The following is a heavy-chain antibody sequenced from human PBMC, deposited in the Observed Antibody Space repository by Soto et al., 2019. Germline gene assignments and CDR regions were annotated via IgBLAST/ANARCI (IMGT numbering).Heavy chain of an antibody. V-gene: IGHV1-69*01. Sequence: QVQLVQSGAEVKKPGSSVKVSCKASGGTFSSYAISWVRQAPGQGLEWMGGIIPIFGTANYAQKFQGRVTITADESTSTAYMELSSLRSEDTAVYYCASALPDYGDSLRAFDIWGQGTMVTVSS. CDR3: ASALPDYGDSLRAFDI. D-gene: IGHD4-17*01. J-gene: IGHJ3*02. CDR2: IIPIFGTA. CDR1: GGTFSSYA.